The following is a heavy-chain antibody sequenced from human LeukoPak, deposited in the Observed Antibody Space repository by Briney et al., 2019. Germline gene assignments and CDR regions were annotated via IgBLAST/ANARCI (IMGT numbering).Heavy chain of an antibody. V-gene: IGHV4-39*01. CDR3: ARLSHLVGAIDY. Sequence: SETLSLTCAVSGGSISSRSYYWGWIRQPPGKGLEWIGSFYISGNTYYNPSLKSRVTISVDTSKNQFSLNVASVTAADTTVYYCARLSHLVGAIDYWGQGILVTVYS. CDR1: GGSISSRSYY. D-gene: IGHD1-26*01. J-gene: IGHJ4*02. CDR2: FYISGNT.